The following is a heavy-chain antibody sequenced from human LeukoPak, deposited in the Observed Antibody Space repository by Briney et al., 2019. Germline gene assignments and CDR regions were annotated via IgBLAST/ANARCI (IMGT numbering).Heavy chain of an antibody. CDR2: ISGGGVST. J-gene: IGHJ4*02. Sequence: GGSLRLSCAASGFTFSSYAMSWVRQAPGKGLEWVSAISGGGVSTYYAASVKGRFTISRDNSKNTLYLQMNSLRAEDTAVYYCAKAVTVASFDYWGQGTLVTVSS. V-gene: IGHV3-23*01. CDR1: GFTFSSYA. CDR3: AKAVTVASFDY. D-gene: IGHD4-17*01.